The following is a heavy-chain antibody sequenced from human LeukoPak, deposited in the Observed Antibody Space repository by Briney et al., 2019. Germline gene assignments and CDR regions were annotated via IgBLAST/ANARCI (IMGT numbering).Heavy chain of an antibody. CDR1: GYTFTSYG. V-gene: IGHV1-18*01. J-gene: IGHJ4*02. Sequence: GASVKVSCKASGYTFTSYGISWVRQAPGQGLEWMGWISAYNGNTNYAQKLQGRVTMTRDMSTSTVYMELSSLRSEDTAVYYCARDSDDSSGYRLDYWGQGTLVTVSS. CDR3: ARDSDDSSGYRLDY. CDR2: ISAYNGNT. D-gene: IGHD3-22*01.